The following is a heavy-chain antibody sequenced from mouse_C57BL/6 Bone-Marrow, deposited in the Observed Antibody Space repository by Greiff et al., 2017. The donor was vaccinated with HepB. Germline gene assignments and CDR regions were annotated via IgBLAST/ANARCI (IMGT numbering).Heavy chain of an antibody. CDR1: GYSFTGYY. Sequence: EVQLQQSGPELVKPGASVKISCKASGYSFTGYYMHWVKQSPEQSLEWIGDINPSTGSTSYNKKFKGKATLTADKSSSTAYMQLKSLTSEDSAVYYCASEDGYFDVCGRGTTVTVTA. V-gene: IGHV1-43*01. J-gene: IGHJ1*03. CDR2: INPSTGST. CDR3: ASEDGYFDV. D-gene: IGHD1-2*01.